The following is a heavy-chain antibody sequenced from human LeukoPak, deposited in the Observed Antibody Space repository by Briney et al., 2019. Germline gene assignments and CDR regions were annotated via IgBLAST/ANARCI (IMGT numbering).Heavy chain of an antibody. V-gene: IGHV1-2*06. CDR3: AKSGCGGTSCYQPYNRFDP. CDR2: INPDSGGT. J-gene: IGHJ5*02. D-gene: IGHD2-2*01. CDR1: GYTFTAYY. Sequence: ASVKVPCKASGYTFTAYYIHWVRQAPGQGLEWMGRINPDSGGTNYAQKFQGRVTMTRDTSISTAYMELSSLRSDDTAVCYCAKSGCGGTSCYQPYNRFDPWGQGSLVTVSS.